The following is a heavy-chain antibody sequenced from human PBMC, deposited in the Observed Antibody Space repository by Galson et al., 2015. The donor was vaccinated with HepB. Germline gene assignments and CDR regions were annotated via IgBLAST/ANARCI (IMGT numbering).Heavy chain of an antibody. J-gene: IGHJ4*02. CDR3: ATPGSGYYLPFDF. CDR1: GTTLTQLS. CDR2: FDPEDGEM. V-gene: IGHV1-24*01. Sequence: SVKVSCKVSGTTLTQLSMHWVRQAPGKGLEWMGGFDPEDGEMIYAQKFQGRVTMTEDTPKDTAYMELSSLRSEDTAVYYCATPGSGYYLPFDFWGQGTLVTVSS. D-gene: IGHD3-22*01.